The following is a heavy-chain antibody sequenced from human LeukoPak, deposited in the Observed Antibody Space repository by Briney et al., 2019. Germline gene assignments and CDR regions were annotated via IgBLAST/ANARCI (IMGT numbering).Heavy chain of an antibody. CDR2: INWNGGST. CDR1: GFTFDDHD. Sequence: TGWSLRLSCVASGFTFDDHDMSWVRQAPGKGLELVSGINWNGGSTGYADSVKGRFTISRDNAKNSLYLQMNSLRAEDTVLYYCADGIRYFDWLLDYWGQGTLVTVSS. V-gene: IGHV3-20*04. CDR3: ADGIRYFDWLLDY. J-gene: IGHJ4*02. D-gene: IGHD3-9*01.